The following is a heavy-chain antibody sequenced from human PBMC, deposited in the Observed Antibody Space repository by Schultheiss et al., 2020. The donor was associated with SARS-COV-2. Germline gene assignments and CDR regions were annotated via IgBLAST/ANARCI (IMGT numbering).Heavy chain of an antibody. V-gene: IGHV3-30*18. CDR2: ISYDGSNK. J-gene: IGHJ6*03. D-gene: IGHD3-10*01. CDR3: AKDPDFGSRYYYYYMDV. Sequence: GGSLRLSCAASGFTFSSYGMHWVRQAPGKGLEWVAVISYDGSNKYYADSVKGRFTISRDNSKNTLYLQMNSLRAEDTAVYYCAKDPDFGSRYYYYYMDVWGKGTTVTVSS. CDR1: GFTFSSYG.